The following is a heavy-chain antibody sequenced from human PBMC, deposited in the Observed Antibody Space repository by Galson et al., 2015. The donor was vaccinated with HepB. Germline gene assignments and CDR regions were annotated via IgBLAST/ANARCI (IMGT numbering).Heavy chain of an antibody. J-gene: IGHJ2*01. CDR2: ISGSGGST. Sequence: SLRLSCAASGFTFSSYAMSWVRQAPGKGLEWVSAISGSGGSTYYADSVKGRFTISRDNSKNTLYLQMNSLRAEDTAVYYCASSIVVVPAAPPTDWYFDLWGRGTLVTVSS. D-gene: IGHD2-2*01. CDR1: GFTFSSYA. CDR3: ASSIVVVPAAPPTDWYFDL. V-gene: IGHV3-23*01.